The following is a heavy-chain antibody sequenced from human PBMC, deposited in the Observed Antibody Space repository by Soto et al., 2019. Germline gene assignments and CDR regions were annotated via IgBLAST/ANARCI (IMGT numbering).Heavy chain of an antibody. Sequence: SETLSLTCSIYSGSFSGYYWSWIRQPPGKGLEWIGEISQSGNTNYSPSLKSRVSISIDTSKKQFSLNLASVSAADTAVYYCARAPKVSGSSQTRPDFWGQGTLVTAPQ. V-gene: IGHV4-34*01. D-gene: IGHD6-6*01. CDR3: ARAPKVSGSSQTRPDF. CDR1: SGSFSGYY. J-gene: IGHJ4*02. CDR2: ISQSGNT.